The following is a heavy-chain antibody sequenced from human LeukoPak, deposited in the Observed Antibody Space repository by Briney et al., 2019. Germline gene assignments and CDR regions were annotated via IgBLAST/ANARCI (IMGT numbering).Heavy chain of an antibody. J-gene: IGHJ4*02. D-gene: IGHD4-17*01. V-gene: IGHV1-8*01. Sequence: ASVKVSCKASGYTFTSYDINWVRQATGQGLEWMGWMNPNSGNTGYAQKFQGRVTMTRNTSISTAYMELSSLRSEDTAVYYCAGGSGYGDYDDYWGQGTLVTVSS. CDR2: MNPNSGNT. CDR1: GYTFTSYD. CDR3: AGGSGYGDYDDY.